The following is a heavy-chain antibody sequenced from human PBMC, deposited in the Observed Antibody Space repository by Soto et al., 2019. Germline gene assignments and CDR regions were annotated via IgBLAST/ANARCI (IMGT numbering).Heavy chain of an antibody. V-gene: IGHV3-30*18. CDR3: AKDIAVAGTGWFDP. CDR1: GFTFSSYG. D-gene: IGHD6-19*01. CDR2: ISYDGSNK. J-gene: IGHJ5*02. Sequence: VGSLRLSCAASGFTFSSYGMHWVRQAPGKGLEWVAVISYDGSNKYYADSVKGRFTISRDNSKNTLHLQMNSLRAEDTAVYYCAKDIAVAGTGWFDPWGQGTLVTVSS.